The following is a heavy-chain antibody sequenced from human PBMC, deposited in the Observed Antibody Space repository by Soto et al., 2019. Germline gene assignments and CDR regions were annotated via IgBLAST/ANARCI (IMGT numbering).Heavy chain of an antibody. CDR3: AGAGDLPYYYYGMDV. D-gene: IGHD3-10*01. Sequence: QVQLVQSGGEVKKPGASVKVSCKASGYTFTTSGVSWVRQAPGQGLEWMGWVSGYNGNTKYEEKIHDRVTMTTDTSTSTAYLELRSLTTDDTAVYYGAGAGDLPYYYYGMDVWGQGTTVIVSS. CDR2: VSGYNGNT. CDR1: GYTFTTSG. J-gene: IGHJ6*02. V-gene: IGHV1-18*01.